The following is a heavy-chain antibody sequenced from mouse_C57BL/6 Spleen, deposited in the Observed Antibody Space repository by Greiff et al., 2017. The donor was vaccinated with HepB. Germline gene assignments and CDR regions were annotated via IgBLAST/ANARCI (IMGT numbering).Heavy chain of an antibody. CDR1: GFTFSDYG. D-gene: IGHD1-1*01. Sequence: EVKVEESGGGLVKPGGSLKLSCAASGFTFSDYGMHWVRQAPEKGLEWVAYISSGSSTIYYVDTVKGRFIFSRDNAKNTLFLQMTSLMSEDTAMYYCARRGGYGSFYAMDYWGQGTSVTVAS. V-gene: IGHV5-17*01. CDR2: ISSGSSTI. J-gene: IGHJ4*01. CDR3: ARRGGYGSFYAMDY.